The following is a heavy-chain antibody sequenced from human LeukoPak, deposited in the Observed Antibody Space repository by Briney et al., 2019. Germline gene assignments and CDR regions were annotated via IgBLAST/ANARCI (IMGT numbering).Heavy chain of an antibody. CDR1: GFTFSSYG. CDR3: AKDTEDFDY. CDR2: ISYDGSNK. V-gene: IGHV3-30*18. Sequence: PGRSLRLSCAASGFTFSSYGMHWVRQAPGKGLEWVAVISYDGSNKYYADSVKGRFTISRDNSKNTLYLQMNSLSAEDTAVYYCAKDTEDFDYWGQGTLVTVSS. J-gene: IGHJ4*02.